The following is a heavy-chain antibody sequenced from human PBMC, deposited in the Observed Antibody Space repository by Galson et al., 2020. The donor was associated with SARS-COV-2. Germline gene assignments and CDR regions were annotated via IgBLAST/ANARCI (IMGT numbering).Heavy chain of an antibody. CDR3: AHKPYDYVWGSYRYKEGWFDP. D-gene: IGHD3-16*02. V-gene: IGHV2-5*02. CDR2: IYSDDDK. J-gene: IGHJ5*02. CDR1: GFSLSTSGVG. Sequence: KMSGPTLVKPTQTLTLTCTFSGFSLSTSGVGVGWIRQPPGKALEWLALIYSDDDKRYNPSLKSRLTVTKDTSKNQVVLTMTNMEPADPATFYWAHKPYDYVWGSYRYKEGWFDPWGQGTLVTVSS.